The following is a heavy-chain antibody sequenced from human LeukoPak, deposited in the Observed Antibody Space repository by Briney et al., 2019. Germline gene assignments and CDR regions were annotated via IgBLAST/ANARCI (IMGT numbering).Heavy chain of an antibody. V-gene: IGHV4-34*01. CDR2: INHSGST. D-gene: IGHD2-2*01. Sequence: RTSETLSLTCAVYGESFSGYYWSWIRQPPGKGLEWIGEINHSGSTNYNPSLKSRVTISVDTSKNQFSLMLSSVTAADTAVYYCARGPATTGNSCYVYCWGQGTLVTVSS. CDR1: GESFSGYY. CDR3: ARGPATTGNSCYVYC. J-gene: IGHJ4*02.